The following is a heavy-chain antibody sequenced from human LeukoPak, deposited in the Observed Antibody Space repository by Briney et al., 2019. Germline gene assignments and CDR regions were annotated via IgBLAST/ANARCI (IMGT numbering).Heavy chain of an antibody. CDR3: ARMRADSDYYFDY. J-gene: IGHJ4*02. D-gene: IGHD3/OR15-3a*01. CDR2: IYTSGST. Sequence: SETLSLTCTVSGGSISSGSYYWSWIRQPAGKGLEWIGRIYTSGSTNYNPSLKSRVTISVDTSKNQFSLKLSSVTAADTAVYYCARMRADSDYYFDYWGQGTLVTVSS. CDR1: GGSISSGSYY. V-gene: IGHV4-61*02.